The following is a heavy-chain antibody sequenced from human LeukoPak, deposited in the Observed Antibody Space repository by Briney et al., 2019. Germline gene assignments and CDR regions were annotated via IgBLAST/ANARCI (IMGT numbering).Heavy chain of an antibody. D-gene: IGHD5-12*01. V-gene: IGHV1-69*01. CDR3: ARARGYSGYELGYYYGMDV. J-gene: IGHJ6*02. CDR1: GGTFSSYA. CDR2: IIPIFGTA. Sequence: SVKVSCKASGGTFSSYAISWVRQAPGQGLEWMGGIIPIFGTANYAQKFQGRVTITADESTSTAYMELSSLRSEDTAVYYCARARGYSGYELGYYYGMDVWGQGTTVTVS.